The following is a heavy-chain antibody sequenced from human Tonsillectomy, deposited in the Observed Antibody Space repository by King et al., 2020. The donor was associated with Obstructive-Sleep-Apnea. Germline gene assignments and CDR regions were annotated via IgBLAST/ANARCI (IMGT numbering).Heavy chain of an antibody. CDR1: GFTFGDYA. D-gene: IGHD1-26*01. V-gene: IGHV3-49*03. CDR3: TRYRRPHFDY. Sequence: VQLVESGGGLVQPGRSLRLSCTASGFTFGDYAMSWFRPAPGKGLEWVGFIRRQAYGGTPAYAASVKGRFTISRDDSKRIAYLQMNSLKTEDTAVYYCTRYRRPHFDYWGQGTLVTVAA. J-gene: IGHJ4*02. CDR2: IRRQAYGGTP.